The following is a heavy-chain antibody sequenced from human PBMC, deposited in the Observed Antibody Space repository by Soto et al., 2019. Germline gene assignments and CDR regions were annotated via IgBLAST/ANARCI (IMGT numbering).Heavy chain of an antibody. J-gene: IGHJ4*02. D-gene: IGHD6-6*01. Sequence: PSETLSLTCTVSGGSISSYYWSWIRQPAGKGLEWIGRIYTSGSTNYNPSLKSRVTLSVDTSKNQFSLKLSSVTAADTAVYYCARRLEARHLGYFDYWGQGTLVTVSS. CDR2: IYTSGST. CDR1: GGSISSYY. V-gene: IGHV4-4*07. CDR3: ARRLEARHLGYFDY.